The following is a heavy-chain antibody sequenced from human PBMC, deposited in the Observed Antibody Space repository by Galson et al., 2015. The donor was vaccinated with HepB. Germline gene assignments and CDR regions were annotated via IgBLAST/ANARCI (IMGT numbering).Heavy chain of an antibody. CDR1: GYTFTSYA. V-gene: IGHV1-3*01. Sequence: SVKVSCKASGYTFTSYAMHWVRQAPGQRLEWMGWINAGNGNTKYSQKFQGRVTITRDTSASTAYMELSSLRSEDTAAYYCARVAGSSWYSYYYYYGMDVWGQGTTVTVSS. D-gene: IGHD6-13*01. J-gene: IGHJ6*02. CDR3: ARVAGSSWYSYYYYYGMDV. CDR2: INAGNGNT.